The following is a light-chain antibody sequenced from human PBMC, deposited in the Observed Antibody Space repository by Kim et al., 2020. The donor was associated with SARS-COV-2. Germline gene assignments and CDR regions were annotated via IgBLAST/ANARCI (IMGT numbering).Light chain of an antibody. Sequence: VSPGQTASITCSGDKLGNKYACWYQRKPGQSPVLVIYQDSKRPSGIPERFSGSNSGNTATLTISGTQAMDEADYYCQAWDSSTVVFGGGTQLTVL. CDR2: QDS. J-gene: IGLJ2*01. CDR1: KLGNKY. V-gene: IGLV3-1*01. CDR3: QAWDSSTVV.